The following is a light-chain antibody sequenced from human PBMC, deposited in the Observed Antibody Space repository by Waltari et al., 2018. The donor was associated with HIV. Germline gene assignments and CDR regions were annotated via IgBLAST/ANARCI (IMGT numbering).Light chain of an antibody. Sequence: QSALTQPRSVSGSPGKSVTISCTGTSSAVGGYKYVSWYQQHPGKAPKLMIYDVSKRPSGFPDRFSGSKSGNTASLTISGLQAEDEADYYCCSYAGSYNYVFGTGTKVTVL. V-gene: IGLV2-11*01. J-gene: IGLJ1*01. CDR2: DVS. CDR1: SSAVGGYKY. CDR3: CSYAGSYNYV.